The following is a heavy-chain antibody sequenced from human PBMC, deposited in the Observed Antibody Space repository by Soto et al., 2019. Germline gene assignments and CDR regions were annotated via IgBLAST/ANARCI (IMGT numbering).Heavy chain of an antibody. V-gene: IGHV1-69*01. CDR3: ARGTYYYDSSGYYRLDY. CDR1: GGTFSSYA. Sequence: QVQLVQSGAEVKKPGSSVKVSCKASGGTFSSYAIRWVRRAPGQGLEWMGGIIPIFGTANYAQKFQGRVTITADESTRTAYMELSSLRSEDTAVYYCARGTYYYDSSGYYRLDYWGQGTLVTVSS. CDR2: IIPIFGTA. J-gene: IGHJ4*02. D-gene: IGHD3-22*01.